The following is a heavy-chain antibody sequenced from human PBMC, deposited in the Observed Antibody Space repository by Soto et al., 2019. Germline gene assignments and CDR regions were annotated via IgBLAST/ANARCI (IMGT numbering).Heavy chain of an antibody. J-gene: IGHJ3*02. Sequence: ASVKVSCKASGYTFSGYYMHWVRQAPGQGLEWVGWINPNSGGTNYAQKFQGRVTITRDTSASTAYMGLSSLRSEDTAVYYCARSLDSGGYTAFDIWGQGTMVTVSS. CDR3: ARSLDSGGYTAFDI. CDR2: INPNSGGT. CDR1: GYTFSGYY. D-gene: IGHD3-22*01. V-gene: IGHV1-2*02.